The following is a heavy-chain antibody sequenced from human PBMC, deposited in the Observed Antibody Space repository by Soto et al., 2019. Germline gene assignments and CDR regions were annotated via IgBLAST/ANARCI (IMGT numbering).Heavy chain of an antibody. V-gene: IGHV3-48*02. CDR1: GFTFRNYG. CDR3: ARVRVFGVVTYDY. Sequence: GGSLRLSCAASGFTFRNYGMNWVRQAPGKGLEWVSYISSSSSTIYYADSVKGRFTISRDNAKNSLYLQMNSLRDEDTAVYYCARVRVFGVVTYDYWGQGTLVTVSS. CDR2: ISSSSSTI. J-gene: IGHJ4*02. D-gene: IGHD3-3*01.